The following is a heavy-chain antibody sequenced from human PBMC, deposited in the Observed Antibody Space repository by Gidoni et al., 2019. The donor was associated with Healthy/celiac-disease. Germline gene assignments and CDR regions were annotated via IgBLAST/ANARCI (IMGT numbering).Heavy chain of an antibody. CDR3: ARGTTVVTPFDI. Sequence: QVQLQQWGAGLLKPSETLSLTCAVYGGSFSGYYWSWIRQPPGKGLEWIGEINHSGSTNYNPSLKSRVTISVDTSKNQFSLKLSSVTAADTAVYYCARGTTVVTPFDIWGQGTMVTVSS. CDR2: INHSGST. D-gene: IGHD4-17*01. CDR1: GGSFSGYY. V-gene: IGHV4-34*01. J-gene: IGHJ3*02.